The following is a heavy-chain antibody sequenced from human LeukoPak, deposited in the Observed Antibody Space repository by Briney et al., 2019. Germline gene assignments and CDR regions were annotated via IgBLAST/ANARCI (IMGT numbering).Heavy chain of an antibody. CDR1: EFSFNLYS. D-gene: IGHD6-19*01. V-gene: IGHV3-48*04. CDR2: IGTDDATI. Sequence: GGSLRLSCAVSEFSFNLYSINWVRQAPGKGLEWVSYIGTDDATIWYADSVKGRFTISRDNAKNSLYLQMNSLRAEDTAVYYCARDWSSGWGFDYWGQGTLVTVSS. J-gene: IGHJ4*02. CDR3: ARDWSSGWGFDY.